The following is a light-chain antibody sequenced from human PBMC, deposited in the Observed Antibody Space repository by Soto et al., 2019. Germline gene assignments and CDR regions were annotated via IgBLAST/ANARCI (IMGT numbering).Light chain of an antibody. V-gene: IGLV1-40*01. J-gene: IGLJ3*02. CDR2: GNR. Sequence: QAVVTQPPSVSGAPGQRVTISCTGNNSNLGAGYDVHWYQQLPGAAPKLVIFGNRNRPSGVPERFSGSKSGTSASLAITGLQAEDEADYYCQAYDYSLTAFLFGGGTKLTVL. CDR1: NSNLGAGYD. CDR3: QAYDYSLTAFL.